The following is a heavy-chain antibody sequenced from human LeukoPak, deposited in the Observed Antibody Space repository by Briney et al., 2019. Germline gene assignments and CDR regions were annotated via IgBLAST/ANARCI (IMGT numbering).Heavy chain of an antibody. CDR1: GFTFSSYE. CDR2: ISSSGSTI. CDR3: ARGVGGNPRYFDY. D-gene: IGHD4-23*01. V-gene: IGHV3-48*03. J-gene: IGHJ4*02. Sequence: GGSLRLSCAASGFTFSSYEMNWVRQAPGKGLEWVSYISSSGSTIYYADSVKGRFTISRDNAKNSLYLQMNSLRAEDTAVYYCARGVGGNPRYFDYWGQGTLVTVSS.